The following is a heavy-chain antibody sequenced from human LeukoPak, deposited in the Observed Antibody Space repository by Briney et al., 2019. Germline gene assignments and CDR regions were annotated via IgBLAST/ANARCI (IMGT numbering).Heavy chain of an antibody. V-gene: IGHV3-21*01. CDR3: ARSPTYWGGTYYYYYYYMDV. Sequence: PGGSLRLSCAASGFTFSNYSMNWVRQAPGKGLEWVSSISSSSSYIYYADSVKGRFTISRDNAKNSLYLQMNSLRAEDTAVYYCARSPTYWGGTYYYYYYYMDVWGKGPRSPSP. CDR1: GFTFSNYS. CDR2: ISSSSSYI. D-gene: IGHD3-16*01. J-gene: IGHJ6*03.